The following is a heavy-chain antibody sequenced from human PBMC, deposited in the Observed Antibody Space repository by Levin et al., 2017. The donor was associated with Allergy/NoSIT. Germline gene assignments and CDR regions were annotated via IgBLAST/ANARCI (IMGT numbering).Heavy chain of an antibody. CDR3: ARDRNAPRFYYYGMDV. V-gene: IGHV1-18*01. D-gene: IGHD1-14*01. Sequence: ASVKVSCKASGYTFTSYGISWVRQAPGQGLEWMGWISAYNGNTNYAQKLQGRVTMTTDTSTSTAYMELRSLRSDDTAVYYCARDRNAPRFYYYGMDVWGQGTTVTVSS. CDR1: GYTFTSYG. J-gene: IGHJ6*02. CDR2: ISAYNGNT.